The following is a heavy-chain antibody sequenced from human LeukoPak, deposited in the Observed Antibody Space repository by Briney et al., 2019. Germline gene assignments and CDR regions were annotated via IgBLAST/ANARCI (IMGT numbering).Heavy chain of an antibody. V-gene: IGHV4-59*01. J-gene: IGHJ4*02. Sequence: TSETLSLTCTVSGGSISSYYWSWIRQPPGRGLEWIGYIYYSGGTNYNPSLESRVTISIDTSRNQFSLRVSSVTAADTAVYYCAAESERWLVRSWGQGTLVTVSS. D-gene: IGHD6-19*01. CDR1: GGSISSYY. CDR3: AAESERWLVRS. CDR2: IYYSGGT.